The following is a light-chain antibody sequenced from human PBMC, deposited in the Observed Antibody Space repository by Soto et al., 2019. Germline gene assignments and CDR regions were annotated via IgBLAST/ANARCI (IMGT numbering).Light chain of an antibody. V-gene: IGKV3-20*01. J-gene: IGKJ3*01. CDR3: QQYGRSPFT. CDR2: GAS. Sequence: EIVLTQSPGTLSLSPGERATLSCRASQSVSSNNLAWYQQRPGQAPRVVIYGASTRATGIPERFSVSGSGTDFTLTISRLEPEDVAVYYCQQYGRSPFTFGPGTKVDIK. CDR1: QSVSSNN.